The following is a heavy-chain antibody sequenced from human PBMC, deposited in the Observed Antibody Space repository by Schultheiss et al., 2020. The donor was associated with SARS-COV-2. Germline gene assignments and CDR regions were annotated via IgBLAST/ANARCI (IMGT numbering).Heavy chain of an antibody. CDR1: GGSISSGGYS. CDR3: AREAAAAGHDY. J-gene: IGHJ4*02. D-gene: IGHD6-13*01. V-gene: IGHV4-30-2*01. CDR2: IYHSGST. Sequence: SETLSLTCTVSGGSISSGGYSWSWIRQPPGKGLEWIGYIYHSGSTYYNPSLKSRVTISVDTSKNQFSLKLSSVTAADTAVYYCAREAAAAGHDYWGQGTLVTVSS.